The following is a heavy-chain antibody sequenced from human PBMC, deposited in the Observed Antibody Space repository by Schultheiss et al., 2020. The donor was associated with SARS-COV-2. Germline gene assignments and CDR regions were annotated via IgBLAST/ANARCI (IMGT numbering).Heavy chain of an antibody. D-gene: IGHD2-2*01. J-gene: IGHJ6*02. CDR1: GGSISSYY. CDR3: ARHRGVDCSSTSCRRYYYYYGMDV. V-gene: IGHV4-59*08. CDR2: IYYSGST. Sequence: SETLSLTCTVSGGSISSYYWSWIRQPPGKGLEWIGYIYYSGSTNYNPSLKSRVTISVDTSKNQFSLKLSSVTAADTAVYYCARHRGVDCSSTSCRRYYYYYGMDVWGLGTTVTVYS.